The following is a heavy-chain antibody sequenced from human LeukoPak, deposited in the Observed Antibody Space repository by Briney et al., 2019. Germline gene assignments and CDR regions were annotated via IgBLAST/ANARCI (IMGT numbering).Heavy chain of an antibody. CDR1: GGSINNYY. Sequence: SETLSLTCTVSGGSINNYYWSWIRQPPGKGLEWIGYIFYSGSTNYNPSPKSRVTMSVDTSKNQFSLKLSSVTAADTAVYYCARHFRPDSSGWYGLDYWGQGTLVTVSS. CDR2: IFYSGST. J-gene: IGHJ4*02. V-gene: IGHV4-59*08. CDR3: ARHFRPDSSGWYGLDY. D-gene: IGHD6-19*01.